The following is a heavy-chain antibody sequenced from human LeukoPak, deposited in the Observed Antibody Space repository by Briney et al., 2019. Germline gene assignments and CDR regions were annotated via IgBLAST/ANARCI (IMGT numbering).Heavy chain of an antibody. CDR1: GFTFSSYS. CDR2: ISSSSSTI. D-gene: IGHD2-2*01. V-gene: IGHV3-48*04. Sequence: GGSLRLSCAASGFTFSSYSMNWVRQAPGKGLEWVSYISSSSSTIYYVDSVKGRFTISRDNAKNSLYLQMNSLRAEDTAVYYCARERGGYCSGTSCSSAFDIWGQGTMVTVSS. J-gene: IGHJ3*02. CDR3: ARERGGYCSGTSCSSAFDI.